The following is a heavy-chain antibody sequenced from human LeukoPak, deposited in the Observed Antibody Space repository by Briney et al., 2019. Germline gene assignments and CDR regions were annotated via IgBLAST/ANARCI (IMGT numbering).Heavy chain of an antibody. V-gene: IGHV3-74*01. J-gene: IGHJ4*02. CDR3: ATKQWLAPPPDS. CDR2: INTDGTVT. Sequence: PGGALRLSRAASGFTFSKYWMLWVSQAPGKGLESVSRINTDGTVTTYADSVKGRFTVSRDNADNTMFLQMNSVRDEDTAVYYCATKQWLAPPPDSWGQGTPVTVSS. CDR1: GFTFSKYW. D-gene: IGHD6-19*01.